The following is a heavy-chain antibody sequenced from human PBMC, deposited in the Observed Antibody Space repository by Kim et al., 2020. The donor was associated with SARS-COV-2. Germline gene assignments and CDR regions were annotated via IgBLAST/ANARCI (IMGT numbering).Heavy chain of an antibody. D-gene: IGHD5-18*01. J-gene: IGHJ4*02. CDR1: GDSISSFY. CDR3: ARGGRYGLGFDY. V-gene: IGHV4-59*01. CDR2: IYYSGST. Sequence: SETLSLTCTVSGDSISSFYWSWIRQPPGKGLEWIGYIYYSGSTNYNPSLKSRVTISVDTSKNQFSLKLSSVTAADTAVYYCARGGRYGLGFDYWGQGTLVTVSS.